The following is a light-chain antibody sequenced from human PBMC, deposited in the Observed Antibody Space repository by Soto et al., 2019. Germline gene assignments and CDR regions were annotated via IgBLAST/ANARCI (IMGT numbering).Light chain of an antibody. J-gene: IGKJ2*01. CDR1: QSVSSSY. Sequence: EIVLTQSPGTLSLSPGERATLSCRASQSVSSSYFPWYQQKPGQAPRLLIYGASSRATSIPDRFSGSGSGTDFTLTISRLEIEDFALYYCQQYSSSPPYAFGQGPKLEIK. CDR3: QQYSSSPPYA. V-gene: IGKV3-20*01. CDR2: GAS.